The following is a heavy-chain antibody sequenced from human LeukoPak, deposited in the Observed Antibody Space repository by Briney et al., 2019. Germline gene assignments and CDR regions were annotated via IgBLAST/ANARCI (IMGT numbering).Heavy chain of an antibody. Sequence: PGGSLTLSCAASGFTLSKHWMTWIRQAPGKGLEWVSYITSSGGTTHYADSVKGRFTISRDNAKTSLYLQMNSLRAEDTAVYYCARHGSSGYYLDWGQGTLVTVSS. V-gene: IGHV3-11*01. CDR1: GFTLSKHW. CDR3: ARHGSSGYYLD. D-gene: IGHD3-22*01. J-gene: IGHJ4*02. CDR2: ITSSGGTT.